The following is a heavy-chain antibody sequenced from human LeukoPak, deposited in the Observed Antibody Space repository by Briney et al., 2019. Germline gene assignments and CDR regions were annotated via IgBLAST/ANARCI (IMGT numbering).Heavy chain of an antibody. CDR3: AKGGHEYGDYAEYYYGLDV. CDR2: FYSGGKT. J-gene: IGHJ6*02. D-gene: IGHD4-17*01. CDR1: GFTVSSSY. Sequence: GGSLRLSCAASGFTVSSSYMSWVRQAPGKGLEWVSVFYSGGKTYYTDSVKGRFTISRDNSENTLFLQMNSLRAEDTAVYYCAKGGHEYGDYAEYYYGLDVWGQGTTVTVSS. V-gene: IGHV3-53*01.